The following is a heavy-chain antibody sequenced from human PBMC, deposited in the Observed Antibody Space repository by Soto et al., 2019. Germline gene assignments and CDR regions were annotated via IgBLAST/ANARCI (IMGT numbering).Heavy chain of an antibody. CDR1: GFTFSNYW. V-gene: IGHV3-7*01. CDR3: AREAGYSNLYNWFDP. J-gene: IGHJ5*02. Sequence: PGGSLRLSCAASGFTFSNYWMSWVRQAPGKGLEWVANIKQDGSEKYYVDSVKGRFTISRDNAKNSLYLQMNSLRAEDTAVYYCAREAGYSNLYNWFDPWGQGSLVTVSS. CDR2: IKQDGSEK. D-gene: IGHD4-4*01.